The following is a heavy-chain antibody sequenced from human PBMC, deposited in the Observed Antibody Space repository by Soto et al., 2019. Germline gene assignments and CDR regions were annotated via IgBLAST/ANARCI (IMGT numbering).Heavy chain of an antibody. CDR1: GFTFSSYG. V-gene: IGHV3-33*01. D-gene: IGHD2-2*02. Sequence: GGSLRLSCAASGFTFSSYGMHRVRQAPGKGLEWVAVIWYDGSNKYYADSVKGRFTISRDNSKNTLYLQMNSLRAEDTAVYYCARVGGVVVPAAIPSPLEYWGQGTLVTLSS. J-gene: IGHJ4*02. CDR3: ARVGGVVVPAAIPSPLEY. CDR2: IWYDGSNK.